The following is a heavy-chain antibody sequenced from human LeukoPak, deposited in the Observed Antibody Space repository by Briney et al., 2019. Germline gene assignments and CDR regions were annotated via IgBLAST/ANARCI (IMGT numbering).Heavy chain of an antibody. D-gene: IGHD3-16*01. J-gene: IGHJ4*02. CDR3: ARWGMTVEGY. Sequence: SETLSLTCTVSGGSISSSSYYWGWIRQPPGKGLEWIGSIYYSGSTYYNPSLKSRVTISVDTSKNQFSLKLSSVTAADTAVYYCARWGMTVEGYWGQGTLVTVSS. CDR1: GGSISSSSYY. V-gene: IGHV4-39*01. CDR2: IYYSGST.